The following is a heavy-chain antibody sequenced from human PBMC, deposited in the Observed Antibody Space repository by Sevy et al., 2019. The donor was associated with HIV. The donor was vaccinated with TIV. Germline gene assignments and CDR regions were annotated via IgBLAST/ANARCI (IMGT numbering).Heavy chain of an antibody. CDR3: VRLGYSSGWYVVY. CDR2: IYPGDLDT. D-gene: IGHD6-19*01. Sequence: GESLKISCKGSGYSFTSYWIGWVRQMPGKGLEWMGIIYPGDLDTRYSPSFLGQVTFSAVKSISPAYLQWSSLLASDTTMYYCVRLGYSSGWYVVYLGQGFLVTVSS. V-gene: IGHV5-51*01. J-gene: IGHJ4*02. CDR1: GYSFTSYW.